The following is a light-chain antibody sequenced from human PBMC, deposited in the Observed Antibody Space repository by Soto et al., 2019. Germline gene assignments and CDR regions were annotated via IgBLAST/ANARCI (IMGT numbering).Light chain of an antibody. CDR3: QQYGSSPFN. Sequence: EIVLTQSPGTLSLSPGERATLSCRASQSVSSSYLAWYQQKPGQAPRLLIYGASSRATGIPDRFSSSGSGTDFTLTISRLETEAFAVYYCQQYGSSPFNIGPCTKVDIK. J-gene: IGKJ3*01. CDR2: GAS. CDR1: QSVSSSY. V-gene: IGKV3-20*01.